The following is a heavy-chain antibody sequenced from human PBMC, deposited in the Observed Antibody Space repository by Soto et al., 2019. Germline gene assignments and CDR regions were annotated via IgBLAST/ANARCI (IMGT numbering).Heavy chain of an antibody. V-gene: IGHV3-23*01. D-gene: IGHD6-19*01. CDR3: AKSSGWFHPFDY. Sequence: EVQLLESGGGLVQPGGSLRLSCAASGFTFSSYALSWVRQAPGKGLEWVSVISGSGGSTYYADSVTGRFTISRDNSKNTLDLQLNSLRADDTAVYYCAKSSGWFHPFDYWGQGSLVTVSS. J-gene: IGHJ4*02. CDR1: GFTFSSYA. CDR2: ISGSGGST.